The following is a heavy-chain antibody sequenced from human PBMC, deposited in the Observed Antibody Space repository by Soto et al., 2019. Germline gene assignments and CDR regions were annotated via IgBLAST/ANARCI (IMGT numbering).Heavy chain of an antibody. CDR2: IYYSGST. CDR3: AREGNLGRWLQPLDF. J-gene: IGHJ4*02. CDR1: SASLSSSTYY. D-gene: IGHD5-12*01. Sequence: PSETLSLTCSVSSASLSSSTYYWSWIRQPPGKGLEWIGYIYYSGSTYYNPSLKSRVTISLDTSKNQFSLKLSSVTAADTAKYFCAREGNLGRWLQPLDFWGQGTLVTVSS. V-gene: IGHV4-31*03.